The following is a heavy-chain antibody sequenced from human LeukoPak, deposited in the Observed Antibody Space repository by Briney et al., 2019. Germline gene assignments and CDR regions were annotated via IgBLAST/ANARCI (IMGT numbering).Heavy chain of an antibody. CDR2: INSSGTNI. V-gene: IGHV3-21*01. D-gene: IGHD2-2*01. J-gene: IGHJ4*02. CDR3: ERVAGYCDSTSNCYSDY. Sequence: WGSLRLSCAASGFTFNIYTINWVRQAPGKGLEWVSYINSSGTNIYYADSVKGRFTVARDNAKNSLLLQMNSLRVEDTDVSYCERVAGYCDSTSNCYSDYWGQGTLVIVSS. CDR1: GFTFNIYT.